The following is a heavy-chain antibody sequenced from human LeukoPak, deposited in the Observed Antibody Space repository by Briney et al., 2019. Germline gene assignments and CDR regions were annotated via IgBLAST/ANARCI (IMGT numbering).Heavy chain of an antibody. CDR1: GGSFSGYY. CDR2: INHSGST. V-gene: IGHV4-34*01. D-gene: IGHD2-15*01. Sequence: KPSETLSLTCAVYGGSFSGYYWSWIRQPPGKGLEWIGEINHSGSTNYNPSLKSRVTISVDTSKNQFSLQLSSVTAADTAVYYCARNHCSGGSCYSDYWGQGTRVTVSS. CDR3: ARNHCSGGSCYSDY. J-gene: IGHJ4*02.